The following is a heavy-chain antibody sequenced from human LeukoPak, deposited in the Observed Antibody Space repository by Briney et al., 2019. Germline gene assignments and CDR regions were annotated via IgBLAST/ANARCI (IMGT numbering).Heavy chain of an antibody. CDR3: AREGSSWYQYFDY. J-gene: IGHJ4*02. Sequence: PSETLSLTCAVYGGSFSGYYWSWIRQPPGKGLERIGEINHSGSTNYNPSLKSRVTISVDTSKNQFSLELSSVTAADTAVYYCAREGSSWYQYFDYWGQGTLVTVSS. V-gene: IGHV4-34*01. D-gene: IGHD6-13*01. CDR1: GGSFSGYY. CDR2: INHSGST.